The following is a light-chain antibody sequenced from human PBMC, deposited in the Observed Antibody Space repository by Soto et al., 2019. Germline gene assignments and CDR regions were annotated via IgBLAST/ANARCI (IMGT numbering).Light chain of an antibody. V-gene: IGKV3-15*01. CDR1: QSVSSN. CDR2: GAS. Sequence: EIVMTQSPATLSVSPGERATLSSRASQSVSSNLAWYQQKPGQAPRLLIYGASTRATGIPARFSGSGSGTEFTLTISGLQSEDFAVYYCQQYNNWPPYTFGQGTKLEIK. J-gene: IGKJ2*01. CDR3: QQYNNWPPYT.